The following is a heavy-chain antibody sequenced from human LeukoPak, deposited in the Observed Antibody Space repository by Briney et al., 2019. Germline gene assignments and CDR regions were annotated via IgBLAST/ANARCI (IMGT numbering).Heavy chain of an antibody. D-gene: IGHD5-12*01. CDR2: IYTSGDT. Sequence: SETLSLTCTVSGGSISTYYWSWIRQSAGKGLEWIGRIYTSGDTNYNPSLKSRVTLSLDKSKNQFFLQLTSVTAADTAVYYCARDRDNVATYDIGYWGQGTVVTVSS. CDR3: ARDRDNVATYDIGY. J-gene: IGHJ4*02. V-gene: IGHV4-4*07. CDR1: GGSISTYY.